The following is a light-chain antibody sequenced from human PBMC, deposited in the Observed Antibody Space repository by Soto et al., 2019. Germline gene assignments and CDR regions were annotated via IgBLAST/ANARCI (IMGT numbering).Light chain of an antibody. CDR1: QSVSSY. V-gene: IGKV3-11*01. Sequence: EIVLTQSPATLSLSPGERATLSCRASQSVSSYLAWYQQKPGQAPRLLIYDASNRATGIPARFSGSGSGTDFTLIISSLEPEDLAVYYCQQRGSWPRTFGQGTKLEIK. CDR2: DAS. J-gene: IGKJ2*02. CDR3: QQRGSWPRT.